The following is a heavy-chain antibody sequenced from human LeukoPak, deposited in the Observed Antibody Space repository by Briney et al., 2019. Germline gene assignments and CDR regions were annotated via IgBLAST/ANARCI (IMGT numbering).Heavy chain of an antibody. Sequence: GGSLRLSCAASGFTFDDYAMHWVRQAPGKGLEWVGFIRNKADGGTPEYAASVKGRFTISRDDSKNIAYLQMNSLKTDDTAVYYCTRDPPTRYWGQGTLVSVSS. CDR2: IRNKADGGTP. J-gene: IGHJ4*02. D-gene: IGHD1-26*01. CDR3: TRDPPTRY. CDR1: GFTFDDYA. V-gene: IGHV3-49*04.